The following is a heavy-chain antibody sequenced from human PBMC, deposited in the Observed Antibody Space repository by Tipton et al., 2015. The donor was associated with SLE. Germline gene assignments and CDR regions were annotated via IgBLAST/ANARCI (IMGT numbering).Heavy chain of an antibody. CDR3: ARYIVVVRYFDY. J-gene: IGHJ4*02. CDR1: GGSFTGHY. Sequence: TLSLTCAVYGGSFTGHYWNWFRQPPGKGLEWIGESNESGITHYNSSLKSRVTVSVDPSKNQFSLKLTSMTAADTAVYYCARYIVVVRYFDYWGQGTLVTVSS. D-gene: IGHD2-21*01. CDR2: SNESGIT. V-gene: IGHV4-34*01.